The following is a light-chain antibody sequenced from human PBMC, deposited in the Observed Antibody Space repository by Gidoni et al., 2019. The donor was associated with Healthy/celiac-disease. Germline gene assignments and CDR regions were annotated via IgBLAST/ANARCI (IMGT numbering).Light chain of an antibody. Sequence: DIQMAQSQSSVSASVGARVTITCQASQSISSNFNWYQQKPGKAPKLLIYAASSSPSGVTSRCSGSGSGTDFTLTSSSLQPVELSTYYCQRSYSTQTFGHGTKVEIK. CDR2: AAS. CDR3: QRSYSTQT. V-gene: IGKV1-39*01. J-gene: IGKJ1*01. CDR1: QSISSN.